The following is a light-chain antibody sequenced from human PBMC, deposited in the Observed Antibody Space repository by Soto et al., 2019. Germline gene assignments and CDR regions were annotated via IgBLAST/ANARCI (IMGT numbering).Light chain of an antibody. Sequence: EIVLTQSPATLSLSPGERATISCRASQSVNSYLAWYQQKPGQAPRLLIYDASNRSTGIPARFSGSGSGTDFTLTISSLEPEDFAVYYCLQRSNWPWTVGQGTRVEIK. V-gene: IGKV3-11*01. CDR2: DAS. J-gene: IGKJ1*01. CDR3: LQRSNWPWT. CDR1: QSVNSY.